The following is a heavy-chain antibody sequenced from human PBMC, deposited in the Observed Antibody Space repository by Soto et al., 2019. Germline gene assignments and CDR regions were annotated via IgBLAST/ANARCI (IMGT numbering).Heavy chain of an antibody. J-gene: IGHJ6*02. Sequence: PGGSLRLSXAASGFTFDDYAMHWVRQAPGKGLEWVSGISWNSGSIGYADSVKGRFTISRDNAKNSLYLQMNSLRAEDTALYYCAKDSRILGGMDVWGQGTTVTVSS. D-gene: IGHD2-15*01. CDR1: GFTFDDYA. V-gene: IGHV3-9*01. CDR2: ISWNSGSI. CDR3: AKDSRILGGMDV.